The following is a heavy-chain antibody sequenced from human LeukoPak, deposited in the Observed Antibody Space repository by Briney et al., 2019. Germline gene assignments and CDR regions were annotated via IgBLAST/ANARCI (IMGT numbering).Heavy chain of an antibody. CDR2: ISSSGSTI. CDR1: GFTFSSYE. J-gene: IGHJ4*02. Sequence: GGSLRLSCAASGFTFSSYEMNWVRQAPGKGLEWVSYISSSGSTIYYADSVKGRFTISRDNAKNSLYLQTNSLRAEDTAVYYCARETSGSTDYWGQGTLVTVSS. V-gene: IGHV3-48*03. CDR3: ARETSGSTDY. D-gene: IGHD1-26*01.